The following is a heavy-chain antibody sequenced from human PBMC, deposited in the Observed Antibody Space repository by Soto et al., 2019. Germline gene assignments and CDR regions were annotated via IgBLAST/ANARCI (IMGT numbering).Heavy chain of an antibody. CDR1: GFTFSNCA. CDR2: ISGSAATT. J-gene: IGHJ4*02. CDR3: AKEDATSGYYYVDDGSFED. D-gene: IGHD3-22*01. V-gene: IGHV3-23*01. Sequence: EVHLWESGGGLVQPGGSLRLSCAASGFTFSNCAMSWVRQAPGKGLEWVSSISGSAATTYYADPVKGRFTISRDNSKSTLFLQMNSLRAEDTAVYYCAKEDATSGYYYVDDGSFEDWGQGTLVTVSS.